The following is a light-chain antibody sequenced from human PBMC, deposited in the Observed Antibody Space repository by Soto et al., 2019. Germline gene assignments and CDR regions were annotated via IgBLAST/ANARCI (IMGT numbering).Light chain of an antibody. CDR3: QQRSNWPPSIT. J-gene: IGKJ5*01. Sequence: EIVLTQSPGTLSLSPGERATLSCRASQSVTTYLAWYQQKPGQAPRLLIYDASTRATGIPARFSGSGSGTDFTLTIGSLEPEDFAVYYCQQRSNWPPSITFG. CDR1: QSVTTY. V-gene: IGKV3-11*01. CDR2: DAS.